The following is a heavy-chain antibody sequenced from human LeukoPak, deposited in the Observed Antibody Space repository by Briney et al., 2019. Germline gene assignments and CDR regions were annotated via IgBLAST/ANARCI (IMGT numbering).Heavy chain of an antibody. Sequence: GGSLRLSCAASGFTFSSYAMHWVRQAPGKGLEWVAVISYDGSNKYYADSVKGRFAISRDNSKNTLYLQMNSLRAEDTAVYYCAKGTHYYDSSGYWGAFDIWGQGTMVTVSS. CDR3: AKGTHYYDSSGYWGAFDI. CDR2: ISYDGSNK. D-gene: IGHD3-22*01. V-gene: IGHV3-30*09. J-gene: IGHJ3*02. CDR1: GFTFSSYA.